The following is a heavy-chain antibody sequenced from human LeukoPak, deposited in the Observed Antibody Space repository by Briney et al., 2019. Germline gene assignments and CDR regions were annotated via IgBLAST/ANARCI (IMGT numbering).Heavy chain of an antibody. D-gene: IGHD6-19*01. CDR3: AREATGYSSGWYCFDY. Sequence: SETLSLTCTVSGGSISNYYWSWIRQPAGKGLEWIGRIYTTGSTNYNPSLKSRVTMSVDTSKNQFSLRPSSVTSADTAVYYCAREATGYSSGWYCFDYWGQGTLVTVSS. J-gene: IGHJ4*02. V-gene: IGHV4-4*07. CDR2: IYTTGST. CDR1: GGSISNYY.